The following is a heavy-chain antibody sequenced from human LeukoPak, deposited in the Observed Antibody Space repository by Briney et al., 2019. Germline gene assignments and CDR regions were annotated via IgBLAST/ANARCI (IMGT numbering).Heavy chain of an antibody. CDR3: ARAPGIAVAEAPDY. J-gene: IGHJ4*02. Sequence: PSETLSLTCTVSGASISSFYWSWIRQPPGKGLEWIGYIYYSGSTNYNPSLKSRVTISVDTSKNQFSLKLSSVTAADTAVYYCARAPGIAVAEAPDYWGQGTLVTVSS. D-gene: IGHD6-19*01. CDR1: GASISSFY. V-gene: IGHV4-59*01. CDR2: IYYSGST.